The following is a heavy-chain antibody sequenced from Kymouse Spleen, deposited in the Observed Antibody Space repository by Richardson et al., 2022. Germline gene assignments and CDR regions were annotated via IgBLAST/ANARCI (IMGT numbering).Heavy chain of an antibody. CDR1: GFTFSSYA. J-gene: IGHJ6*02. Sequence: EVQLVESGGGLVQPGGSLRLSCAASGFTFSSYAMSWVRQAPGKGLEWVSAISGSGGSTYYADSVKGRFTISRDNSKNTLYLQMNSLRAEDTAVYYCAKRDSNWKSLYYYGMDVWGQGTTVTVSS. CDR3: AKRDSNWKSLYYYGMDV. V-gene: IGHV3-23*04. CDR2: ISGSGGST. D-gene: IGHD1-1*01.